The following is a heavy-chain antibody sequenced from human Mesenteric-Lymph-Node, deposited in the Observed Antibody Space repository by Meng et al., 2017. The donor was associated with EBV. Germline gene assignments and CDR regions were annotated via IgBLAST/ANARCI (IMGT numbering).Heavy chain of an antibody. J-gene: IGHJ5*01. CDR1: GGSISSSDYY. D-gene: IGHD3-10*01. V-gene: IGHV4-39*07. Sequence: LSDPGPGLVQPSATPSLPCISSGGSISSSDYYWGWIRQPPGKGPEWVGTTYYNGNTYYNPSLKSRVTISIDTSKNQFSLKVNSMTAADTAVYYCARVLVRGVMPSVSRFDPWGQGTLVTVSS. CDR3: ARVLVRGVMPSVSRFDP. CDR2: TYYNGNT.